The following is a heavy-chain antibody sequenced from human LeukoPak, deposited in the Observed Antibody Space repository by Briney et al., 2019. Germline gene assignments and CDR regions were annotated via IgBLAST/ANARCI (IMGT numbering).Heavy chain of an antibody. CDR1: GGTFTSYA. D-gene: IGHD3-22*01. V-gene: IGHV1-69*01. CDR2: IIPIFGTA. Sequence: ASVKVSCKASGGTFTSYAISRVRQAPGQGLEWMGGIIPIFGTANYAQKFQGRVTITADESTSTAYMELSSLRTEDTAVYYCARSLLGYYYDSSGYRDAFDIWGQGTMVTVSS. CDR3: ARSLLGYYYDSSGYRDAFDI. J-gene: IGHJ3*02.